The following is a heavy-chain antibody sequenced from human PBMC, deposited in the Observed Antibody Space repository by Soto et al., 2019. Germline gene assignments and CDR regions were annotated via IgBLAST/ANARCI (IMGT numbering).Heavy chain of an antibody. Sequence: QVQLVESGGGVVQPGRSLRLSCAASGFTFSNYGMHWVRQAPGKGLEWVAVIWYDGSNKYYADSVKGRFTISRDNSKNTLYLQMNSLRDEDTAVYYCARHSGSYYFDYWGQGTLVTVSS. CDR1: GFTFSNYG. D-gene: IGHD1-26*01. CDR3: ARHSGSYYFDY. J-gene: IGHJ4*02. CDR2: IWYDGSNK. V-gene: IGHV3-33*01.